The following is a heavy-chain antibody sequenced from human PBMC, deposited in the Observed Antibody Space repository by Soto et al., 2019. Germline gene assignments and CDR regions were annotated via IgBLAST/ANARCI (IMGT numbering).Heavy chain of an antibody. Sequence: QVQVVQSGAEVKKPGASVKVACKASGYSFDTFGMSWVRQAPGQGLEWMGWISIEKGDTNSAQKFQDRVTITTDTSTSTAYMALRSLTSDDTAVYYCARCYCSVGSCFTCWHFDLWGRGTMVTVSS. J-gene: IGHJ2*01. D-gene: IGHD2-15*01. CDR3: ARCYCSVGSCFTCWHFDL. CDR1: GYSFDTFG. V-gene: IGHV1-18*01. CDR2: ISIEKGDT.